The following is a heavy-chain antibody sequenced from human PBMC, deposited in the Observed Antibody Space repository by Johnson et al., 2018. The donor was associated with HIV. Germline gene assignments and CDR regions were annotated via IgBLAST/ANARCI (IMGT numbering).Heavy chain of an antibody. D-gene: IGHD6-19*01. CDR1: RFTFDDYG. Sequence: VQLVASGGGVVRPGGSLRLSYTASRFTFDDYGMSWVRQAPGKGLEWVSGIGVAGDTYYPGSAKGRFTISRENAKNSLYLQMNSLRAVDTAVYYCARAYTSGWSRDAFDFWGQGTMVTVSS. J-gene: IGHJ3*01. CDR3: ARAYTSGWSRDAFDF. V-gene: IGHV3-13*01. CDR2: IGVAGDT.